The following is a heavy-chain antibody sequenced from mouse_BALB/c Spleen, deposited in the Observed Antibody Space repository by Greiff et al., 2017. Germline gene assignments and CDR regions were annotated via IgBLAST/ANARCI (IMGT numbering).Heavy chain of an antibody. V-gene: IGHV1-63*02. CDR2: IYPGGGYT. J-gene: IGHJ2*01. CDR3: ARGGATVVGDY. D-gene: IGHD1-1*01. CDR1: GYTFTNYW. Sequence: QVQLKESGAELVRPGTSVKISCKASGYTFTNYWLGWVKQRPGHGLEWIGDIYPGGGYTNYNEKFKGKATLTADTSSSTAYMQLSSLTSEDSAVYFCARGGATVVGDYWGQGTTLTVSS.